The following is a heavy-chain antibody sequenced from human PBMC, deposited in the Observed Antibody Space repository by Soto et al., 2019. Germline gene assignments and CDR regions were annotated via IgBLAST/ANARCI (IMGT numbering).Heavy chain of an antibody. D-gene: IGHD2-15*01. CDR1: GFTFSSYA. CDR3: AKCSGGSCYGRDAFDI. Sequence: PGGSLRLSCAASGFTFSSYAMSWVRQAPWKGLEWVSAISGSGGSTYYADSVKGRFTISRDNSKNTLYLQMNSLRAEDTAVYYCAKCSGGSCYGRDAFDIWGQGTMVTVSS. J-gene: IGHJ3*02. V-gene: IGHV3-23*01. CDR2: ISGSGGST.